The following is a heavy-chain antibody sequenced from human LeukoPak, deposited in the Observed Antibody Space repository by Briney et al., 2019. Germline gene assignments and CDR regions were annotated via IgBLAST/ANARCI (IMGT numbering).Heavy chain of an antibody. D-gene: IGHD3-16*02. Sequence: SGTLSLTCTVSGGAISSYCWSWIRQPAGKGREWIGRIYTSGSTNYKPSLKSGGTMSVDTSKNQSSSKPSSVAAADTGGCECGRGRAERGDYVWGSYPTGAPLDYWGQGSPVTASS. J-gene: IGHJ4*02. V-gene: IGHV4-4*07. CDR1: GGAISSYC. CDR3: GRGRAERGDYVWGSYPTGAPLDY. CDR2: IYTSGST.